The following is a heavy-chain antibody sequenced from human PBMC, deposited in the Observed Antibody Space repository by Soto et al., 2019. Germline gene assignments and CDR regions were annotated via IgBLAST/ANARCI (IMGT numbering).Heavy chain of an antibody. D-gene: IGHD2-21*02. CDR2: ISASGTDI. V-gene: IGHV3-11*01. CDR3: AKGRASDCPGCTQDY. J-gene: IGHJ4*02. CDR1: GFIFSNYY. Sequence: GGSLRLSCAASGFIFSNYYISWIRQAPGKGLEWVSYISASGTDIYYADSVKGRFTISRDNAKNSLYLQMNSLRAEDTAVYYCAKGRASDCPGCTQDYWGQGTLVTVSS.